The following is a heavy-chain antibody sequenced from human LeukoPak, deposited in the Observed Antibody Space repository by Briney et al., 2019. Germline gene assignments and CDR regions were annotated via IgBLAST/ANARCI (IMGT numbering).Heavy chain of an antibody. CDR3: VRRSGYSCSEEY. D-gene: IGHD3-22*01. CDR2: SYYSGST. CDR1: AGSVSTYF. J-gene: IGHJ4*02. Sequence: PSETLSLTCTCSAGSVSTYFWNWIRQPPGKGLEWIGNSYYSGSTNYNPSLKSRVTISVDTSKNQFSLKLSSVTAADTAVYYCVRRSGYSCSEEYWGQGVLVTVSS. V-gene: IGHV4-59*08.